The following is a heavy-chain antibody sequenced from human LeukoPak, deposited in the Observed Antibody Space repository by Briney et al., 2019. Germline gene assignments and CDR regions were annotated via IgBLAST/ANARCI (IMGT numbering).Heavy chain of an antibody. J-gene: IGHJ6*03. V-gene: IGHV3-7*01. CDR3: ARLGAYYYGSYFYYYMDV. D-gene: IGHD3-10*01. Sequence: PGGSLRLSCEASGFSFSSYWMTWVRQPPGKGPEWVANIRQDESERYSADSVKGRFTISRDNAKKSVYLHMSSLRAEDTALYYCARLGAYYYGSYFYYYMDVWGKGTMVTVSS. CDR2: IRQDESER. CDR1: GFSFSSYW.